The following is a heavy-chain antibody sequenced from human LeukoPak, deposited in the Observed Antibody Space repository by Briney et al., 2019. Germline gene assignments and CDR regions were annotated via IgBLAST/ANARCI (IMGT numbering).Heavy chain of an antibody. D-gene: IGHD7-27*01. CDR1: GFTFATYW. CDR2: IKPDGTET. J-gene: IGHJ4*02. Sequence: GGSLRLSCEASGFTFATYWMSWVRQAPGKGPEWVACIKPDGTETHYVDSVKGRFTISRDNARNSLHLQMNSLRAEDTAVYYCASLEYWGGPDYWGQGTLVTVSS. V-gene: IGHV3-7*01. CDR3: ASLEYWGGPDY.